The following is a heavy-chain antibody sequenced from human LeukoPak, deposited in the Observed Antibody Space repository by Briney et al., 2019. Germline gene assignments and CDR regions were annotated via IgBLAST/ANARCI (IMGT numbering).Heavy chain of an antibody. D-gene: IGHD2-21*02. V-gene: IGHV5-51*01. CDR1: GYRFTNYW. CDR3: ARPDCSGDCP. CDR2: IYPGDSDT. Sequence: GESLKISCQGSGYRFTNYWIGWVRQMPGKGLERMGIIYPGDSDTRYSPSFQGQVTLSADKSIGTAYLQWSSLKASDTAMYYCARPDCSGDCPWGQGTLVTVSS. J-gene: IGHJ5*02.